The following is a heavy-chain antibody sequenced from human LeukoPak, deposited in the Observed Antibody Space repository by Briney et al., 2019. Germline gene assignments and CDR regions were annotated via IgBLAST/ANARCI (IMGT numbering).Heavy chain of an antibody. J-gene: IGHJ4*02. V-gene: IGHV3-23*01. D-gene: IGHD3-9*01. CDR1: GFTFSTCG. CDR2: IRGSGDNT. Sequence: TGGSLRLSCAASGFTFSTCGMSWVRQAPGKGLEWVSAIRGSGDNTYHADSVKGRFTISRDNSKNTLYLQMNSLRAEDTAVYYCARDYDILTGYYLDYWGQGTLVTVSS. CDR3: ARDYDILTGYYLDY.